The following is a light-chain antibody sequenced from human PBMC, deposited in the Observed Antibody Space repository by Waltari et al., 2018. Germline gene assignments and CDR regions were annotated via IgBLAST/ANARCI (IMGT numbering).Light chain of an antibody. CDR3: MQPLETPWT. CDR1: QSLLHVDGYNY. J-gene: IGKJ1*01. CDR2: MGS. Sequence: DIVMTQSPLSRPVTPGEPASISCRSSQSLLHVDGYNYLDWYLQKPGQSPQLLIYMGSNRAAGVPDRFSGSGSGTDFTLKISRVEAEDVGVYYCMQPLETPWTFGQGTKVEIK. V-gene: IGKV2-28*01.